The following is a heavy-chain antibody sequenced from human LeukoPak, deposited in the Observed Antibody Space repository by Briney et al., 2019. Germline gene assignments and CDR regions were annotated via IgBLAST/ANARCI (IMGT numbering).Heavy chain of an antibody. CDR1: GGTFSSYA. D-gene: IGHD6-19*01. J-gene: IGHJ2*01. Sequence: GASVKVSCKASGGTFSSYAISWVRQAPGQGLEWMGRIIPILGIANYAQKFQGRVTITADKSTSTAYMELSSLRSEDTAVYYCARGESYSSGWFCDLWGRGTLVTVSS. CDR2: IIPILGIA. CDR3: ARGESYSSGWFCDL. V-gene: IGHV1-69*04.